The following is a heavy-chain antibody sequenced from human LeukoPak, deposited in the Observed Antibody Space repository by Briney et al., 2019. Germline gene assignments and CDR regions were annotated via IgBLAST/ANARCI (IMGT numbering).Heavy chain of an antibody. D-gene: IGHD6-19*01. J-gene: IGHJ6*02. CDR3: ARDLLPYSSGWYYSYYYYYGMDV. CDR1: GGSISSYY. Sequence: SDTLSLTCTVSGGSISSYYWSWIRQPAGRGLEWIGRIYTSGSTNYNPSLKSRVTMSVDTSKNQFSLKLSSVTAADTAVYYCARDLLPYSSGWYYSYYYYYGMDVWGQGTTVTVSS. CDR2: IYTSGST. V-gene: IGHV4-4*07.